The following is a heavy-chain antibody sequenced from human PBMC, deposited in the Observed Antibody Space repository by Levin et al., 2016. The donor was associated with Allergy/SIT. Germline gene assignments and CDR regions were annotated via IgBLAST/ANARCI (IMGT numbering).Heavy chain of an antibody. CDR1: GDTFTNSA. CDR2: ITPIFGAP. Sequence: SVKVSCKAFGDTFTNSAISWVRQAPGQGLAWMGGITPIFGAPNYAQKFQGRVSINGDASLTTVYMELSSLTSDDTAVYYCVRGDDSSGYPFFEDWGQGTPVTVSS. D-gene: IGHD3-22*01. V-gene: IGHV1-69*13. J-gene: IGHJ4*02. CDR3: VRGDDSSGYPFFED.